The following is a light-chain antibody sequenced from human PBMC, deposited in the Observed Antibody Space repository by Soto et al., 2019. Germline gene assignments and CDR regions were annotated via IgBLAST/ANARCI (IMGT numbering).Light chain of an antibody. CDR3: QHYGRSPT. V-gene: IGKV3-20*01. J-gene: IGKJ1*01. CDR1: QSVTSTY. CDR2: AAS. Sequence: EIVMTQSPVTLSVSPGESVPLSCRASQSVTSTYLSWYQQKPGQAPRLLFYAASSRAMGVPDRFTGSGSGTDFTLTINRLEPEDFAVYYCQHYGRSPTFGPGTKVDIK.